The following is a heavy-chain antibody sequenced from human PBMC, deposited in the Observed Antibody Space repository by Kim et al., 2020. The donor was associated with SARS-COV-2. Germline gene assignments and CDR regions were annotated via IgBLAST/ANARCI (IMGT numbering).Heavy chain of an antibody. V-gene: IGHV3-30*02. J-gene: IGHJ5*02. D-gene: IGHD2-21*02. Sequence: GKGRITISRDNSKNTLYLQMNSLRAADTAVYYCAKVADCGGDCSKNWFDPWGQGTLVTVSS. CDR3: AKVADCGGDCSKNWFDP.